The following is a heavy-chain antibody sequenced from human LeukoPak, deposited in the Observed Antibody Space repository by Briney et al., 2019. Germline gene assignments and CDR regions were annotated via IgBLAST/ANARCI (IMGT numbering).Heavy chain of an antibody. D-gene: IGHD6-19*01. CDR3: ARENGSSPVAGYYYYYGMDV. Sequence: PGGSLRLSCAASGFTFSSYWMSWVRQAPGKGLEWVANIKQDGSEKYYVDSVKGRFTISRDNAKNSLFLQMNSLRAEDTAVYYCARENGSSPVAGYYYYYGMDVWGQGTTVTVSS. CDR1: GFTFSSYW. J-gene: IGHJ6*02. CDR2: IKQDGSEK. V-gene: IGHV3-7*01.